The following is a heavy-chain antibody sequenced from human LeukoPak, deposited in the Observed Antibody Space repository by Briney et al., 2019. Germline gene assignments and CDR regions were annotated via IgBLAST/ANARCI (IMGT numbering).Heavy chain of an antibody. J-gene: IGHJ5*02. CDR2: IYYSGST. Sequence: SETLSLTCTVSGGSISSYYWSWIRQPPGKGLEWIGYIYYSGSTNYNPSLKSRVTISVDTSKNQFSLKLSSVTAADTAVYYCARSGGSGSYPSWGQGTLVTVSS. D-gene: IGHD3-10*01. CDR1: GGSISSYY. V-gene: IGHV4-59*01. CDR3: ARSGGSGSYPS.